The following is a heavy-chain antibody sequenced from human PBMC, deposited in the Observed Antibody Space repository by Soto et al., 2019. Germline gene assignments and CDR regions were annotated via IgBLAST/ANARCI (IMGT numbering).Heavy chain of an antibody. CDR3: ARWWSGSRQGFDP. CDR1: DGSISSGDYY. CDR2: IYYSGST. V-gene: IGHV4-31*03. Sequence: QVQLQESGPGLVKPSQTLSLTCTVSDGSISSGDYYWSWIRQHPGKGLEWIGYIYYSGSTYYNPSLNSRVTISVDTSKNQFSLKLSSVSAADTAVYYCARWWSGSRQGFDPWGQGTLVTVSS. J-gene: IGHJ5*02. D-gene: IGHD3-3*01.